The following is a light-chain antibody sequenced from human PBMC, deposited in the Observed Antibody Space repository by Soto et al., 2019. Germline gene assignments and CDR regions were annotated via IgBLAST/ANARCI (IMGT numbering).Light chain of an antibody. V-gene: IGKV3-20*01. Sequence: EIGLTQSPGTLSLSPGERATLSCRASQSVSSSYLAWYQQKPGQPPRLLIYGASSRATGIPDRFSGGGSGTDFTLTISRLEPEDFTVYYCHQYGSSLFTFGPGTKVDVK. CDR1: QSVSSSY. J-gene: IGKJ3*01. CDR3: HQYGSSLFT. CDR2: GAS.